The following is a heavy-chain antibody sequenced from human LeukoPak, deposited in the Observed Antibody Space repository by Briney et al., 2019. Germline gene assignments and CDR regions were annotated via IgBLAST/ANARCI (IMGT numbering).Heavy chain of an antibody. D-gene: IGHD4-23*01. J-gene: IGHJ3*02. CDR1: GYTFTSYY. V-gene: IGHV1-46*01. Sequence: ASVKVSCKASGYTFTSYYMHWVRQAPGQGLEWMGIINPSGGSTSYAQKFQGRVTMTRDMSTSTVYMELSSLRSEVTAVYYCARVNSDDAFDIWGQGTMVTVSS. CDR3: ARVNSDDAFDI. CDR2: INPSGGST.